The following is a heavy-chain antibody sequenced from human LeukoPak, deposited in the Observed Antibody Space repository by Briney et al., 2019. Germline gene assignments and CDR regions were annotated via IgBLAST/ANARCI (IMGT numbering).Heavy chain of an antibody. D-gene: IGHD3-22*01. CDR1: GYTFTGYY. CDR3: ARVVGSGYLAPSAAPFDY. CDR2: INPNSGGT. J-gene: IGHJ4*02. Sequence: ASVKVSCKTSGYTFTGYYMHWVRQAPGQGLEWMGWINPNSGGTNYAQKFQGRVTMTRDTSISTAYMELSRLRSDDTAVYYCARVVGSGYLAPSAAPFDYWGQGTLVTVSS. V-gene: IGHV1-2*02.